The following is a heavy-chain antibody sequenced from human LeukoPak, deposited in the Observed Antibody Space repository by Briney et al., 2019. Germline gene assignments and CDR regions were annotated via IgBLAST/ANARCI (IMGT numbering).Heavy chain of an antibody. CDR3: ARARTNRAAASNWFDP. CDR1: GYTFTSYA. D-gene: IGHD6-13*01. J-gene: IGHJ5*02. Sequence: ASVKVSCKASGYTFTSYAMNWVRQAPGQGLEWMGWINTNTGDPTYAQGFTGRFVFSLDTSVSTAYLQISSLKAEDTAVYYCARARTNRAAASNWFDPWGQGTLVTVSS. V-gene: IGHV7-4-1*02. CDR2: INTNTGDP.